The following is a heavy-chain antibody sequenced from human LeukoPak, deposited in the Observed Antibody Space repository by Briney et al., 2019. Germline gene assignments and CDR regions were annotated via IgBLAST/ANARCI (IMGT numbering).Heavy chain of an antibody. Sequence: GGSLRLSCAASGFTFSGSAMHWVRQASGKGLEWVGRIGSKANSYATAYAASVKGRFTISRDDSKNTAYLQMNSLKTEDTAVYYCTTQRDGYNSHWGQGTLVTVSS. CDR3: TTQRDGYNSH. CDR2: IGSKANSYAT. J-gene: IGHJ4*02. V-gene: IGHV3-73*01. CDR1: GFTFSGSA. D-gene: IGHD5-24*01.